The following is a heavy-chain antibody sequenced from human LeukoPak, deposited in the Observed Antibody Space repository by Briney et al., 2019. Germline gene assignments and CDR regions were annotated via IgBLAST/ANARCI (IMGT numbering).Heavy chain of an antibody. CDR3: ATHRCASGRCHSDY. CDR2: IYLGDSDT. Sequence: GESLKISCKGSEYSFTSYWIGWVRQMPGKGLEWMGIIYLGDSDTRYSPSFQGQVTISADKSISTAYLQWSSLRASDTAMYYCATHRCASGRCHSDYWGQGTLVTVSS. D-gene: IGHD2-15*01. V-gene: IGHV5-51*01. CDR1: EYSFTSYW. J-gene: IGHJ4*02.